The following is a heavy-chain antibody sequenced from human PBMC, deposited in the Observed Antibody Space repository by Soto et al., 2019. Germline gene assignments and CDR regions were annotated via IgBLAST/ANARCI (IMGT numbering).Heavy chain of an antibody. CDR1: GDSISSYY. Sequence: QVQLQESGPGLVKPSETLSLTCAVSGDSISSYYCMWIRQPPGKGLESIGYLYYGRSANYNPSLTSRVTLSVDPSTNQCSLTLSSMTAADTAVYYCALRSMAVVPEYWGQGTLVTVSS. D-gene: IGHD3-22*01. CDR2: LYYGRSA. CDR3: ALRSMAVVPEY. V-gene: IGHV4-59*01. J-gene: IGHJ4*02.